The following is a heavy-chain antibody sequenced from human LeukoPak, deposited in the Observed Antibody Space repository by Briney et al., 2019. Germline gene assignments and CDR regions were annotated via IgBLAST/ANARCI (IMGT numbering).Heavy chain of an antibody. J-gene: IGHJ3*02. V-gene: IGHV3-66*01. CDR3: AKAWSGWSFPGDAFDI. Sequence: PGGSLRLSCAASGFTVSTSYMSWVRQAPGRGLEWVSVIYGGGGTYYADSVKGRFTISRDNSKNTLYLQMNSLRAEDTAVYYCAKAWSGWSFPGDAFDIWGQGTMVTVSS. D-gene: IGHD6-19*01. CDR1: GFTVSTSY. CDR2: IYGGGGT.